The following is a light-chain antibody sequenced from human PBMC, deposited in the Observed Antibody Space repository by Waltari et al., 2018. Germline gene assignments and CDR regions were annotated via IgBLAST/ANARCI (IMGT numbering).Light chain of an antibody. J-gene: IGKJ4*01. CDR3: QQYGTSPS. CDR1: ESLDGNY. CDR2: GAS. V-gene: IGKV3-20*01. Sequence: EIVLTQSPGSLSLSPGETATLSCRASESLDGNYLAWYQQEVGQAPRLLVYGASSRATGSTDRFSGSGSGTDFTLTISRLEPEDFAVYHCQQYGTSPSFGGGTRVEIK.